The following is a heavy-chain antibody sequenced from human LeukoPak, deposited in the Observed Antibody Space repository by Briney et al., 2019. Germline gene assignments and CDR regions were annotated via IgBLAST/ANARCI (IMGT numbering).Heavy chain of an antibody. CDR1: GRTFNSYA. CDR3: ARGRLPTTVVTVDAFDI. D-gene: IGHD4-23*01. V-gene: IGHV1-69*05. Sequence: ASVTDSCKTSGRTFNSYAISLVRQAPAQGLEWMGGIVPVFGTAKYAQKFQDRVTITTDESTRTAYMELSSLRSEDTAVYYCARGRLPTTVVTVDAFDIWGQGTMVTVSS. CDR2: IVPVFGTA. J-gene: IGHJ3*02.